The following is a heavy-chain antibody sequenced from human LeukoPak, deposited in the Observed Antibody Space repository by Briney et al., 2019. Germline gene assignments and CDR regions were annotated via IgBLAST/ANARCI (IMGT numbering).Heavy chain of an antibody. D-gene: IGHD3-10*01. Sequence: SETLSLTCTVSGGSISSYYWSWIRQPPGKGLEWLGYIYYSGSTNYNPSLKSRVTISVDTSKNQFSLKLSSVTAADTAVYYCARDKESVYYGSGSYYNEGSWFDPWGQGTLVTVSS. CDR2: IYYSGST. CDR1: GGSISSYY. CDR3: ARDKESVYYGSGSYYNEGSWFDP. V-gene: IGHV4-59*01. J-gene: IGHJ5*02.